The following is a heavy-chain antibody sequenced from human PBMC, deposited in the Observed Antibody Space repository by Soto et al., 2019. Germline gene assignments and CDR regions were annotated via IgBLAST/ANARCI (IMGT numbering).Heavy chain of an antibody. CDR3: ARDYQSYYDSSGHPAPFDY. Sequence: TSVKVSCKASGGTFSSYASSWVRQAPGQGLEWMGGIIPIFGTANYAQKFQGRVTITADESTSTAYMELSSLRSEDTAVYYCARDYQSYYDSSGHPAPFDYWGQGTLVTVS. J-gene: IGHJ4*02. CDR2: IIPIFGTA. CDR1: GGTFSSYA. D-gene: IGHD3-22*01. V-gene: IGHV1-69*13.